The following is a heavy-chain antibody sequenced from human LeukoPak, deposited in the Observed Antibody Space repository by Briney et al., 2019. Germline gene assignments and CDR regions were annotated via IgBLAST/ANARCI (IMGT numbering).Heavy chain of an antibody. CDR3: AKVEVGATKRYYFDY. CDR1: GFTFSSYA. Sequence: GGSLRLSCAASGFTFSSYAMRWVRQAPGKGLEWVSAISGSGGSTYYADSVKGRFTISRDNSKNTLYLQMNSLRAEDTAVYYCAKVEVGATKRYYFDYWGQGTLVTVSS. V-gene: IGHV3-23*01. D-gene: IGHD1-26*01. J-gene: IGHJ4*02. CDR2: ISGSGGST.